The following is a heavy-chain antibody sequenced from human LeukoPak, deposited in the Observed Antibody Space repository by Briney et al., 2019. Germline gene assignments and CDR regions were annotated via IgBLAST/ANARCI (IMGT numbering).Heavy chain of an antibody. CDR1: GGSFSGYY. J-gene: IGHJ6*02. CDR3: ARGGAFIVPVVAATPPPDYYYYGMDV. D-gene: IGHD2-15*01. CDR2: MNHSGST. Sequence: PSETLSLTCAVYGGSFSGYYWSWMRQPPGKGLEWIGEMNHSGSTNYNPSLKSRVTISVDTSKNQFSLKLSSVTAADTAVYYCARGGAFIVPVVAATPPPDYYYYGMDVWGQGTTVTVSS. V-gene: IGHV4-34*01.